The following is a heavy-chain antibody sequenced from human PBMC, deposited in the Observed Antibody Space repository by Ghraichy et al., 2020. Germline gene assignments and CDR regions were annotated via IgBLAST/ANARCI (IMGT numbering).Heavy chain of an antibody. D-gene: IGHD3-22*01. CDR1: GFTVSSNY. CDR3: ARDPGYYYDSSGSDDY. CDR2: IYSGGST. J-gene: IGHJ4*02. Sequence: LSLTCAASGFTVSSNYMSWVRQAPGKGLEWVSVIYSGGSTYYADSVKGRFTISRDNSKNTLYLQMNSLRAEDTAVYYCARDPGYYYDSSGSDDYWGQGTLVTVSS. V-gene: IGHV3-53*01.